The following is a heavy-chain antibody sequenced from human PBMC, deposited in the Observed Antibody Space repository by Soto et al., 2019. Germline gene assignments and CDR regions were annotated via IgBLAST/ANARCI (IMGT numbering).Heavy chain of an antibody. CDR3: ARDKITGLFDY. CDR2: INHSGST. V-gene: IGHV4-34*01. J-gene: IGHJ4*02. Sequence: QVQLQQWGAGLLKPSETLSLTCAVYGGSFSGYYWTWIRQPPGTGLEWIGEINHSGSTNYNPSLKSRVTISVDTSKHPFSLKLNSVNDAATAVYYCARDKITGLFDYWGQGTLVTVSS. CDR1: GGSFSGYY. D-gene: IGHD2-8*02.